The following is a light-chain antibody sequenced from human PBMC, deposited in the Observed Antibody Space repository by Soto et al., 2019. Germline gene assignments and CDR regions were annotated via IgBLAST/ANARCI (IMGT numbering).Light chain of an antibody. Sequence: QSVLTQPPSVSGAPGQRVTISCTGSSSNIGADYAVHWYQHLPGRAPKLLITGDTSRPSGVPDRFSGSKSANTASLTISGLQAEDEADYYCTSYTSSSTHVFGTGTKLTVL. CDR1: SSNIGADYA. V-gene: IGLV1-40*01. CDR3: TSYTSSSTHV. CDR2: GDT. J-gene: IGLJ1*01.